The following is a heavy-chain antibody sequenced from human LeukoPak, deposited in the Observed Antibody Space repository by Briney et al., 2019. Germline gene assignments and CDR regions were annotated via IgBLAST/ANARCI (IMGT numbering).Heavy chain of an antibody. D-gene: IGHD2-2*01. J-gene: IGHJ4*02. V-gene: IGHV1-8*01. CDR3: ARTYVPTSYYFDY. CDR2: MNPNSGNT. Sequence: ASVKASCKASGYTFTSYDINWVRQATGQGLEWWGWMNPNSGNTGYAQKFQGRVTMTRNTSISTAYMELSSLRSEDTAVYYCARTYVPTSYYFDYWGQGTLVTVSS. CDR1: GYTFTSYD.